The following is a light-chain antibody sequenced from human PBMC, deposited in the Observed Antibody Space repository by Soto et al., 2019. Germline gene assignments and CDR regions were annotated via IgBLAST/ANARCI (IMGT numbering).Light chain of an antibody. CDR1: SSKTGNNY. Sequence: QSVLTQPPSVSAAPGQMVTISCSGSSSKTGNNYVSWYQQLPVTAPKLLIYDNNKRPSGIPDRFSGSKSGTSATLGITGLQTGDEADYYCGTWDSSLSAVVFGGGTKVTVL. J-gene: IGLJ2*01. CDR3: GTWDSSLSAVV. CDR2: DNN. V-gene: IGLV1-51*01.